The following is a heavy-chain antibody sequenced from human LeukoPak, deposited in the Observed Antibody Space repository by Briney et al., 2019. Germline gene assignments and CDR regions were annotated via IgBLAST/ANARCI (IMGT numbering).Heavy chain of an antibody. V-gene: IGHV3-33*01. J-gene: IGHJ4*01. CDR3: ARDAQRGFDYSNSLKN. CDR1: GFIFSHHG. CDR2: IWSDATNR. D-gene: IGHD4-11*01. Sequence: GGSLRLSCAASGFIFSHHGMHWVRQAPGKGLEWVAVIWSDATNRFYADSVKGQCTISRDNSQNTVFLQMTSLRVKDTAIYYCARDAQRGFDYSNSLKNWGHGTLVTVSS.